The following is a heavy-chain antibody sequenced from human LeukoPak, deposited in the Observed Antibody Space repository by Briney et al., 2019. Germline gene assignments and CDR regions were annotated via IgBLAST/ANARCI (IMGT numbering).Heavy chain of an antibody. D-gene: IGHD5-24*01. J-gene: IGHJ4*02. CDR2: ISSSSSYI. CDR3: ARSVGGVATILYFDY. CDR1: GFTFSSYS. V-gene: IGHV3-21*01. Sequence: GGSLRLSCAASGFTFSSYSMNWVSQAPGKGLEWVSSISSSSSYIYYADSVKGRFTISRDNAKNSLYLQMNSLRAEDTAVYYCARSVGGVATILYFDYWGQGTLVTVSS.